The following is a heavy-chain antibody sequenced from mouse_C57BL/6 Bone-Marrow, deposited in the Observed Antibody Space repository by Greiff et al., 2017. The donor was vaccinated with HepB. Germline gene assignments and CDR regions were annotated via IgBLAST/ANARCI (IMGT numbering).Heavy chain of an antibody. CDR1: EYEFPSHD. Sequence: EVMLVESGGGLVQPGESLKLSCESNEYEFPSHDMSWVRKTPEKRLELVAAINSDGGSTYYPDTMERRFIISRDNTKKTLYLQMSSLRSEDTALFDCARHPLFYDGYYDAYWGQGTLVTVSA. D-gene: IGHD2-3*01. J-gene: IGHJ3*01. V-gene: IGHV5-2*01. CDR2: INSDGGST. CDR3: ARHPLFYDGYYDAY.